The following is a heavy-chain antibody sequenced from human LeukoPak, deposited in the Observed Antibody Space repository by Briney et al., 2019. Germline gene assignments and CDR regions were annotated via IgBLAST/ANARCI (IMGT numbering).Heavy chain of an antibody. CDR3: AKGLTGFSGSLAEY. V-gene: IGHV3-9*03. Sequence: GGSLRLSCAASGFTFDDYATHWVRQAPGKGLERVSGISWNSGSIGYADSVKGRFTISRDNAKNSLYLQMNSLRAEDMALYYCAKGLTGFSGSLAEYWGQGTLVTVSS. D-gene: IGHD1-26*01. CDR1: GFTFDDYA. J-gene: IGHJ4*02. CDR2: ISWNSGSI.